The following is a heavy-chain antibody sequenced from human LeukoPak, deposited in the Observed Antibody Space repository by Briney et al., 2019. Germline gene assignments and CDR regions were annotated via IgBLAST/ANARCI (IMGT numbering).Heavy chain of an antibody. CDR3: ARAAAAAMAPDY. D-gene: IGHD2-2*01. V-gene: IGHV3-66*01. Sequence: GGSLRLSCAASGFTVSSNYMSWVRQAPGKGLEWVSVIYSGGSTYYADSVRGRFTISRDNSKNTLYPQVNTLRAEDTAVYYCARAAAAAMAPDYWGQGTLVTVSS. CDR1: GFTVSSNY. CDR2: IYSGGST. J-gene: IGHJ4*02.